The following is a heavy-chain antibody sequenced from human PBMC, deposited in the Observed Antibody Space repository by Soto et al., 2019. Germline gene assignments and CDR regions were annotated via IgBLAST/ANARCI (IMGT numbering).Heavy chain of an antibody. CDR2: IYHSGST. V-gene: IGHV4-31*03. J-gene: IGHJ5*02. CDR1: VGSIRSGGSY. CDR3: ARTTGYSSTWFAGENWLDP. D-gene: IGHD6-19*01. Sequence: SETLSLTCSVSVGSIRSGGSYWSWIRQHPGKGLEWIGYIYHSGSTYYRPSLKSRVIISIDTSKSQFSLKLSSVTAADTAVYYCARTTGYSSTWFAGENWLDPWGQGILVTVSS.